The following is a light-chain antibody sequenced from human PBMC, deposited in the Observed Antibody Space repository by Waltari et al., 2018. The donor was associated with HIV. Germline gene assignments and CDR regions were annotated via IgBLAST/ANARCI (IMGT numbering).Light chain of an antibody. J-gene: IGLJ2*01. CDR2: EVT. CDR1: SSDVGGYDY. Sequence: QSALTQPPSASGSLGQSVTLSCTGTSSDVGGYDYVSWYQQHPGQAPKLLLYEVTKRPSGGPDRFSGSRAGNTSSLTVSGLQAEDEADYFCTSYVDGSSVIFGGGTSLTVL. CDR3: TSYVDGSSVI. V-gene: IGLV2-8*01.